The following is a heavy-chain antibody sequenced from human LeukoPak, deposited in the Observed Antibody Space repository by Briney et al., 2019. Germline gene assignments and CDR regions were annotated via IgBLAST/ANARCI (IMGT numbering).Heavy chain of an antibody. Sequence: ASVKVSCKASGYTFTGYYMHWVRQAPGQGLEWMGWINPNSGGTNYAQKFQGRVTMTKDTSISTAYMELSRLRSDDTAVYYCARDLRKSRWLQLHAFDIWGQGTMVTVSS. J-gene: IGHJ3*02. CDR1: GYTFTGYY. CDR2: INPNSGGT. CDR3: ARDLRKSRWLQLHAFDI. D-gene: IGHD5-24*01. V-gene: IGHV1-2*02.